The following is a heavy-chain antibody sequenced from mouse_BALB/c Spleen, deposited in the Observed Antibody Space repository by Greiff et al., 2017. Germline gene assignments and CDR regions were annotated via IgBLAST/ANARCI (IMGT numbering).Heavy chain of an antibody. D-gene: IGHD2-3*01. Sequence: QVQLQQPGAELVKPGASVKLSCKASGYTFTSYWMHWVKQRPGQGLEWIGEIDPSDSYTNYNQKFKGKATLTVDKSSSTAYMQLSSLTSEDSAVYYCARDGRASYYAMDYWGQGTSVTVSS. CDR2: IDPSDSYT. V-gene: IGHV1-69*02. CDR1: GYTFTSYW. CDR3: ARDGRASYYAMDY. J-gene: IGHJ4*01.